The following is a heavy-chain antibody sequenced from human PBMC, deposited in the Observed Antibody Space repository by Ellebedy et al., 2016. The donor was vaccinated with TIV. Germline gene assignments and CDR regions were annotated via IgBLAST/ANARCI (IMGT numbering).Heavy chain of an antibody. CDR2: IKQDGSEK. CDR1: GFTFSSYW. CDR3: ASLIVAAGTNNWLDP. J-gene: IGHJ5*02. V-gene: IGHV3-7*01. D-gene: IGHD6-13*01. Sequence: GGSLRLSCAASGFTFSSYWMRWVRQAPGKGLEWVANIKQDGSEKYYVDSVKGRFTISRDNAKNTLYLQMNSLRAEDTAVYYCASLIVAAGTNNWLDPWGQGSLVTVPS.